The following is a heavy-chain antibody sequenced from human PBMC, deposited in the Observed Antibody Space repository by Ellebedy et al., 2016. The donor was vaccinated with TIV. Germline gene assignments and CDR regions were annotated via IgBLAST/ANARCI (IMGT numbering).Heavy chain of an antibody. Sequence: GESLKISCAASGFTFSSYSMNWVRQAPGKGLEWVSSISSSSSYIYYADSVKGRFTISRDNSKNTLYLQMSSLRAEDTAVYYCAKERSDYYETSGSPDAFDIWGQGTMVTVSS. D-gene: IGHD3-22*01. CDR3: AKERSDYYETSGSPDAFDI. J-gene: IGHJ3*02. V-gene: IGHV3-21*04. CDR1: GFTFSSYS. CDR2: ISSSSSYI.